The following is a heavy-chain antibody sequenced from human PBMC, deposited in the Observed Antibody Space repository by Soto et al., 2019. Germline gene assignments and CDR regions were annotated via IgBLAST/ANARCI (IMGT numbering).Heavy chain of an antibody. CDR1: GDSISSSAW. J-gene: IGHJ4*02. CDR3: ARRDSSGWYYFDY. D-gene: IGHD6-19*01. CDR2: IYHSGST. V-gene: IGHV4-4*02. Sequence: QVQLRESGPGLVTPSGTLSLTCVVSGDSISSSAWWSWVRQPPGKGLEWIGKIYHSGSTNYNASLQSRVTISVDKSKNQFSLKLTSVTAADTAVYYCARRDSSGWYYFDYWGQGILVTVSS.